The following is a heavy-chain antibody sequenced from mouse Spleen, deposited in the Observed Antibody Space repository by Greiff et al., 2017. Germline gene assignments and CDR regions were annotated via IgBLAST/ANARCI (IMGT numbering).Heavy chain of an antibody. CDR2: ILPGSGST. CDR1: GYTFTSYT. Sequence: VQLQQSGAELARPGASVKMSCKASGYTFTSYTMHWVKQRPGHGLEWIGEILPGSGSTNYNEKFKGKATFTADTSSNTAYMQLSSLTTEDSAIYYCARVSWYYGPYAMDYWGQGTSVTVSS. V-gene: IGHV1-9*01. J-gene: IGHJ4*01. CDR3: ARVSWYYGPYAMDY. D-gene: IGHD1-1*01.